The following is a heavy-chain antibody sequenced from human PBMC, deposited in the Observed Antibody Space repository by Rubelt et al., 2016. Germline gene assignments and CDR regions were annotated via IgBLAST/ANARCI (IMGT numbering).Heavy chain of an antibody. CDR3: AKDKVVWLGAREFDY. CDR2: ISGSGGST. V-gene: IGHV3-23*01. Sequence: VQLQESGPGLVKPSETLSLTCTVSGGSITNYYGSWIRQPPGKGLEWVPAISGSGGSTYYADSVKGRFTISRDNSKNTLYLQMNSLGAEDTAVYFCAKDKVVWLGAREFDYWGQGTLVTVSS. CDR1: GGSITNYY. J-gene: IGHJ4*02. D-gene: IGHD3-10*01.